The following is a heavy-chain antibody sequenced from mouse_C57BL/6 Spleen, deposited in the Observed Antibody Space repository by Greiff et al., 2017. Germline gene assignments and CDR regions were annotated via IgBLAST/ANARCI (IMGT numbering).Heavy chain of an antibody. D-gene: IGHD1-1*01. J-gene: IGHJ1*03. V-gene: IGHV5-6*01. CDR2: ISSGGSYI. CDR1: GFTFSSYG. CDR3: ANLYSSYPWWYFDY. Sequence: VQLQQSGGDLVKPGGSLKLSCAASGFTFSSYGMSWVRQTPDQRLEWVANISSGGSYINYTDSVKGRFTISRDTTKNTLYLQMSSLKSEDTAMYYCANLYSSYPWWYFDYWGKGTTVTVSS.